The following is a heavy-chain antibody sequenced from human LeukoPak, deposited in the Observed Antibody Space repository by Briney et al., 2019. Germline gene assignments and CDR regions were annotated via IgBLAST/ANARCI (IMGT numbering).Heavy chain of an antibody. CDR3: AKDLKVGSIYPGTFDI. V-gene: IGHV3-23*01. CDR2: ISSYGHSHST. D-gene: IGHD1-26*01. CDR1: GFAFSIYA. Sequence: GGSLRLSCAASGFAFSIYAMSWVRQAPGKGLVWVSAISSYGHSHSTYYADSVKGRFTISRDNSENTLYLQMNSLIAEDTAVYYCAKDLKVGSIYPGTFDIWGQGTMVTVSS. J-gene: IGHJ3*02.